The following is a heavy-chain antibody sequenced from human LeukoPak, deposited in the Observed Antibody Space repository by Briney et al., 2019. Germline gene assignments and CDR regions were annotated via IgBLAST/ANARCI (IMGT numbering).Heavy chain of an antibody. Sequence: GGSLRLSCAASGFTFSSYGMHWVRQAPGKGLEWVAVIWYDGSNKYYADSVKGRFTISRDNSKNTLYLQMNSLRAEDTAVYYCARGRDSGYDLFDYWAREPWSPSPQ. D-gene: IGHD5-12*01. CDR1: GFTFSSYG. J-gene: IGHJ4*02. V-gene: IGHV3-33*01. CDR2: IWYDGSNK. CDR3: ARGRDSGYDLFDY.